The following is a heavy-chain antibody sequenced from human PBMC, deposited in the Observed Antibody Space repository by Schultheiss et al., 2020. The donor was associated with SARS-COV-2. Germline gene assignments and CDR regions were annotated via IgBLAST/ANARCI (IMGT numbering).Heavy chain of an antibody. CDR2: IWYDGSNK. D-gene: IGHD3-22*01. V-gene: IGHV3-33*01. CDR3: ARDSGVKSYYDNDAFDI. Sequence: GGSLRLSCKASVFTFSSYGMHWVRQDPGKGLEWMAVIWYDGSNKYYAESVKGRFTISRDKSKNTLYLQMISLRAEDTSVYYCARDSGVKSYYDNDAFDIWGQGTMVTVSS. CDR1: VFTFSSYG. J-gene: IGHJ3*02.